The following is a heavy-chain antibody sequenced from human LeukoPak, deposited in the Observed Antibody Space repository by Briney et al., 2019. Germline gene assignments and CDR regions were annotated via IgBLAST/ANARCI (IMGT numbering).Heavy chain of an antibody. CDR2: MNPNSGNT. CDR3: ARPQPGIAVAGLGY. D-gene: IGHD6-19*01. V-gene: IGHV1-8*01. CDR1: GYTFTSYD. J-gene: IGHJ4*02. Sequence: ASVKVSCKASGYTFTSYDINWVRQATGQGLEWMGWMNPNSGNTGYAQKFQGRVTITRNTSISTAYMELSSLRSEDTAVYYCARPQPGIAVAGLGYWGQGTLVTVSS.